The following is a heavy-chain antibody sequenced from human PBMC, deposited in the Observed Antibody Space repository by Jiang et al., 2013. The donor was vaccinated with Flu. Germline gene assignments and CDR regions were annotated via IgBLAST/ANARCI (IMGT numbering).Heavy chain of an antibody. CDR3: AKDLEAVAVAVRHSSWFDP. J-gene: IGHJ5*02. D-gene: IGHD6-19*01. CDR2: ISYDGSNK. Sequence: AVISYDGSNKYYADSVKGRFTISRDNSKNTLYLQMNSLRAEDTAVYYCAKDLEAVAVAVRHSSWFDPWGQGTLVTVSS. V-gene: IGHV3-30*18.